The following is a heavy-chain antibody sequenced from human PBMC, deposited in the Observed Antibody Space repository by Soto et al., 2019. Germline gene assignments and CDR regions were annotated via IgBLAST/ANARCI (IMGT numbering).Heavy chain of an antibody. CDR1: GYTFTGYY. J-gene: IGHJ6*02. CDR3: ARNGKSSSQRHYYYYGMDV. Sequence: QVQLVQSGAEVKKPGASVKVSCKASGYTFTGYYMHWVRQAPGQGLEWMGWINPNSGGTNYAQKFQGWVTTTRDTSISTAYMELSRLRSDDTAVYYCARNGKSSSQRHYYYYGMDVWGQGTTVTVSS. D-gene: IGHD6-6*01. V-gene: IGHV1-2*04. CDR2: INPNSGGT.